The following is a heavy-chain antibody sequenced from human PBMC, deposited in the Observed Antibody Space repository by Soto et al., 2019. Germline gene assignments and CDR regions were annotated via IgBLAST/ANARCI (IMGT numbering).Heavy chain of an antibody. J-gene: IGHJ4*02. CDR3: ARLVAAHAGGDY. V-gene: IGHV1-69*12. CDR1: GGTFSSYA. Sequence: QVQLVQSGAEVKKPGSSVKVSYKASGGTFSSYAISWVRQAPGQGLEWMGGIIPIFGTADYAQKFQGRVTFPGDESPSSADTEVSSRRSEDTAVYYCARLVAAHAGGDYWGQGGLVIVSS. D-gene: IGHD6-6*01. CDR2: IIPIFGTA.